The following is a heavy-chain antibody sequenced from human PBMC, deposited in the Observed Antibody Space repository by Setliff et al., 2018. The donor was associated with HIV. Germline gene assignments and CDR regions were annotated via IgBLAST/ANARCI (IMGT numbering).Heavy chain of an antibody. Sequence: LSLSCAASGFTVSSNYMSWVRQAPGKGLEWVSVIYSGGSTEYADSVKGRFTISRDNSKNTLYLQMNSLRAEDTAVYYCAKDHATSSWFTALLDYWGQGALVTSPQ. CDR3: AKDHATSSWFTALLDY. D-gene: IGHD6-13*01. V-gene: IGHV3-53*01. CDR1: GFTVSSNY. CDR2: IYSGGST. J-gene: IGHJ4*02.